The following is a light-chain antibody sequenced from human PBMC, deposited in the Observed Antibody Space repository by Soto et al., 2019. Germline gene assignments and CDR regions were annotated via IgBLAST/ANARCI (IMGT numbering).Light chain of an antibody. CDR1: QNLLHSNGNNY. V-gene: IGKV2-28*01. Sequence: EIVVTHFPLSLPVTRVYPASSSFNHRQNLLHSNGNNYVDWYLQKPGQSPHLLIFMGSNRASGVPDRFSGSGSATDFALKISRVEAEDVGVYYCMQALQTPITFGQGTRLEIK. CDR2: MGS. J-gene: IGKJ5*01. CDR3: MQALQTPIT.